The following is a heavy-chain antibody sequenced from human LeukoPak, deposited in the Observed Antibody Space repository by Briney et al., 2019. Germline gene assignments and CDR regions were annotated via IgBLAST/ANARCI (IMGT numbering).Heavy chain of an antibody. J-gene: IGHJ4*02. D-gene: IGHD3-3*01. CDR2: SNPSDGST. CDR1: GYTFTSYY. V-gene: IGHV1-46*01. Sequence: ASVKVSCKASGYTFTSYYMHWVRQAPGQGLEWMGISNPSDGSTSYAQKFQGRVTMTRDTSTSTVYMELSSLRSEDTAVYYWAGRLWSGYGIDYWGPGTLVTVSS. CDR3: AGRLWSGYGIDY.